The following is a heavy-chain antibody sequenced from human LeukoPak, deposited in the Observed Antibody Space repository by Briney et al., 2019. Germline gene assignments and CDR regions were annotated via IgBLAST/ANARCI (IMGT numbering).Heavy chain of an antibody. J-gene: IGHJ4*02. D-gene: IGHD3-22*01. CDR1: GGSISSGDYY. V-gene: IGHV4-30-4*01. CDR3: ARYYYDSSGDYYFDY. CDR2: IYYSGST. Sequence: SQTLSLTCTVSGGSISSGDYYWSWIHQPPGKGLEWIGYIYYSGSTYYNPSLKSRVTISVDTSKNQFSLKLSSVTAADTAVYYCARYYYDSSGDYYFDYWGQGTLVTVSS.